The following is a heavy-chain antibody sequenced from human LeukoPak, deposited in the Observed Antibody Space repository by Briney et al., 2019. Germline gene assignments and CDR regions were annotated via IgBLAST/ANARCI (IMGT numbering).Heavy chain of an antibody. CDR3: ARVNFSEWLLSDY. Sequence: GGSLRLSCAASGFTFSGYAMSWVRQAPGKGLEWVSAISGSGGGTYYADSVKGRFTISRDNAKNSLYLQMNSLRAEDTAVYYCARVNFSEWLLSDYWGQGTLVTVSS. V-gene: IGHV3-23*01. CDR1: GFTFSGYA. CDR2: ISGSGGGT. D-gene: IGHD3-3*01. J-gene: IGHJ4*02.